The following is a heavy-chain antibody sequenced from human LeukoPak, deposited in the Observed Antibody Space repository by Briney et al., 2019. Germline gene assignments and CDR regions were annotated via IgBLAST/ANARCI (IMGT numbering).Heavy chain of an antibody. J-gene: IGHJ3*02. CDR2: IDPSDSYT. V-gene: IGHV5-10-1*01. CDR3: ARKGKGPNDAFDI. D-gene: IGHD3-10*01. Sequence: GESLRISCKGSGYSFISYWISWVRQMPGKGPEWMGRIDPSDSYTNYSPSFQGHVTISPDKSISTAYLQWSSLKASDTAMYYCARKGKGPNDAFDIWGQGTMVTVSS. CDR1: GYSFISYW.